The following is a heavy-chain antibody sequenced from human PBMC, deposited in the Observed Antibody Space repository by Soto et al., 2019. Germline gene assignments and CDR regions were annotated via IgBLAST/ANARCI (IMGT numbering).Heavy chain of an antibody. CDR1: GYTLKNYC. Sequence: QVHLVQSGGEVKKPGASVKVSCKASGYTLKNYCIGWVRQAPGLGPEWVGWIKVDNGDTKYAEKLQGRVTLTTDTATSKDYMELRTLRSADTYYYYCASSRYFSDYWGQGTPVTVSS. CDR2: IKVDNGDT. V-gene: IGHV1-18*01. CDR3: ASSRYFSDY. J-gene: IGHJ4*02.